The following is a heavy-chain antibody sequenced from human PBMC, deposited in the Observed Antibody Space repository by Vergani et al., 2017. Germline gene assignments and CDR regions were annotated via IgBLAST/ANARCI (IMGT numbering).Heavy chain of an antibody. J-gene: IGHJ2*01. V-gene: IGHV4-38-2*01. CDR2: IYNSGST. CDR3: ARPGSSSWYQVSWYFDL. CDR1: GYSISSGYY. D-gene: IGHD6-13*01. Sequence: QVQLQESGPGLVKPSETLSLTCAVSGYSISSGYYWGWIRQPPGKGLEWIGSIYNSGSTYYNPSLKSRVTISVDTSKNQFSLKLSSVTAADTAVYYCARPGSSSWYQVSWYFDLWGRGTLVTVSS.